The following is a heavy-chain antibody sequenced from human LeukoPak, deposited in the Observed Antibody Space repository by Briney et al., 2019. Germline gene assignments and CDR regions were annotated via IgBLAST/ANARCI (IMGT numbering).Heavy chain of an antibody. CDR2: ISSSGSTI. Sequence: GGSLRLSCAASGFTFSDYYMSWIRQAPGKGLEWVSYISSSGSTIYYADSVKGRFTISRDNAKNSLYLQMNSLRAEDTAVYYCARELREGSYYYYGMDVWGQGTTVTVSS. V-gene: IGHV3-11*01. CDR1: GFTFSDYY. CDR3: ARELREGSYYYYGMDV. J-gene: IGHJ6*02.